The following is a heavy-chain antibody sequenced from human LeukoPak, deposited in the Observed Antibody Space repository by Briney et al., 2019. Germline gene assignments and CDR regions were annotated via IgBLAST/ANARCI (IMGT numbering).Heavy chain of an antibody. CDR2: IIPIFGTA. CDR3: ARDQSGSYYRYYMDV. V-gene: IGHV1-69*13. Sequence: SVKVSCKASGGTFSSYAISWVRQAPGQGLEWMGGIIPIFGTAIYAQKFQGRVTITADESTSTAYMELSSLRSEDTAVYYCARDQSGSYYRYYMDVWGKGTTVTVSS. CDR1: GGTFSSYA. J-gene: IGHJ6*03. D-gene: IGHD1-26*01.